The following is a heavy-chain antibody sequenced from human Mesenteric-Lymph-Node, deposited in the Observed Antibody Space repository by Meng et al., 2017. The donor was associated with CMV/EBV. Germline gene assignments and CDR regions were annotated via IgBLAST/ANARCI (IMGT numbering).Heavy chain of an antibody. J-gene: IGHJ4*02. CDR2: IRYDGSNK. D-gene: IGHD2-2*01. V-gene: IGHV3-30*02. Sequence: GESLKISCAASGFTFSSYGMHWVRQAPGKGLEWVAFIRYDGSNKQYGDSVKGRFTISRDNAKNTLFMQMNSLRAEDTAVYYCAKDVVNVGQYPDNWGQGTLVTVSS. CDR1: GFTFSSYG. CDR3: AKDVVNVGQYPDN.